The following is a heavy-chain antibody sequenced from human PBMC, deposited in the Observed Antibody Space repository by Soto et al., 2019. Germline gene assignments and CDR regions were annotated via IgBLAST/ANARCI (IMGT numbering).Heavy chain of an antibody. J-gene: IGHJ5*02. Sequence: PXETLSLACAVYGGSLSGYYWNWIRQPPGKGLEWIGEIDHSGYTNYNPSLKSRVTISVDTSKNQFSLRLTSVTAADTAVYYCARVRDWFDHWGQGTLVTVSS. D-gene: IGHD3-3*01. CDR1: GGSLSGYY. CDR2: IDHSGYT. V-gene: IGHV4-34*01. CDR3: ARVRDWFDH.